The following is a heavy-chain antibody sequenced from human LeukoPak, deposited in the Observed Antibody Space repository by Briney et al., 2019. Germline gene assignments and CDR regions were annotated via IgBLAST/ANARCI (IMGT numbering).Heavy chain of an antibody. CDR2: IHASGTT. CDR1: GGSISSYF. CDR3: ARDGADVYGRAFDY. Sequence: SETLSLTCNVSGGSISSYFWTWIRQPAGKGLEWIGRIHASGTTNYNSPLKSRVSMSVDTSKNQFSLKLTSMTAADTAVYFCARDGADVYGRAFDYWGQGTLVSVSS. V-gene: IGHV4-4*07. J-gene: IGHJ4*02. D-gene: IGHD3-10*01.